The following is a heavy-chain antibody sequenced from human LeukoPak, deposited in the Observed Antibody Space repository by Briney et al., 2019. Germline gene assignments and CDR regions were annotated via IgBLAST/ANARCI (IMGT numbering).Heavy chain of an antibody. CDR3: AMGYDFWSGYND. D-gene: IGHD3-3*01. Sequence: ASVKVSCKASGYTFTSYDINWVRQATGQGLEWMGWMNPNSGNTGYTQKLQGRVTMTRNTSISTAYMELSSLRSEDTAVYYCAMGYDFWSGYNDWGQGTLVTVSS. CDR1: GYTFTSYD. V-gene: IGHV1-8*01. J-gene: IGHJ4*02. CDR2: MNPNSGNT.